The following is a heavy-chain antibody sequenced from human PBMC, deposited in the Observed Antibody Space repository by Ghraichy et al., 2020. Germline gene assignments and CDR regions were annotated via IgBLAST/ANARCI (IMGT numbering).Heavy chain of an antibody. CDR2: ISSSSSTI. CDR3: ARGPFYYYGSGSSFDY. V-gene: IGHV3-48*01. J-gene: IGHJ4*02. Sequence: GVLRLSCAASGFTFSSYSMNWVRQAPGKGLEWVSYISSSSSTIYHADSVKGRFTISRDNAKNSLYLQMNSLRAEDTAVYYCARGPFYYYGSGSSFDYWGQGTLVTVSS. CDR1: GFTFSSYS. D-gene: IGHD3-10*01.